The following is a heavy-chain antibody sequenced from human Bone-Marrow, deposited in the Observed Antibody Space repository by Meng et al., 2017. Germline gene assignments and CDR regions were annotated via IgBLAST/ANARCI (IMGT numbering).Heavy chain of an antibody. D-gene: IGHD3-22*01. V-gene: IGHV4-39*07. J-gene: IGHJ5*02. CDR3: ARDIPYYYDSSGYYPRVWFDP. CDR2: IYYTGST. Sequence: GSLRLSCTVSGGSISSSYYFWGWIRQPPGRGLEWIGAIYYTGSTYHNPSLKSRVTMSVDTSKNQFSLKMSSVTAADTAVYYCARDIPYYYDSSGYYPRVWFDPWGQGTLVTVSS. CDR1: GGSISSSYYF.